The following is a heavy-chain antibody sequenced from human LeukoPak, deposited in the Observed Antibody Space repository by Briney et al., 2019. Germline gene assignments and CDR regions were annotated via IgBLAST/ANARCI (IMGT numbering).Heavy chain of an antibody. V-gene: IGHV3-74*01. CDR3: ARGPNSNWSGLDF. Sequence: GGSLRLSCTASGFSFSGHWMHWARQLPGKGLVRVSRISPTGSTTSYADSVKGRFTVSRDNAKNTLYLQVNNLRAEDTAVYYCARGPNSNWSGLDFWGQGTLLTVSS. CDR1: GFSFSGHW. CDR2: ISPTGSTT. J-gene: IGHJ4*02. D-gene: IGHD6-6*01.